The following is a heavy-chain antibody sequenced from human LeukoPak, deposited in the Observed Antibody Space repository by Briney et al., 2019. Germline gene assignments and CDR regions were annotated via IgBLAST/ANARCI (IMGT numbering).Heavy chain of an antibody. CDR2: IYYGGST. CDR3: ARDSVDESSGYYPSGAFDL. CDR1: SGSITRHY. Sequence: KASETLSLTCTVSSGSITRHYWTWIRQPPGKGLEWIGYIYYGGSTNYNPSLKSRVTISVDTSKKQFSLNMSSVTPADTALYYCARDSVDESSGYYPSGAFDLWGQGTLVTVSS. V-gene: IGHV4-59*11. J-gene: IGHJ3*01. D-gene: IGHD3-22*01.